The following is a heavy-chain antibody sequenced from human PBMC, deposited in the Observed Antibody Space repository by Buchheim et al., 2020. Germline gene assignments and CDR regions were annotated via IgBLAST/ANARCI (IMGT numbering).Heavy chain of an antibody. J-gene: IGHJ4*02. D-gene: IGHD6-19*01. V-gene: IGHV3-30*18. CDR3: AKAGSSGWRFDY. CDR1: GFTFSSYG. Sequence: QVQLVESGGGVVQPGRSLRLSCVASGFTFSSYGMHWVRQAPGKGLEWVAVISYDGSNKYYADSVKGRFTISRDNSKNTLYLQMNSLRAEDTAVYYCAKAGSSGWRFDYWGQGTL. CDR2: ISYDGSNK.